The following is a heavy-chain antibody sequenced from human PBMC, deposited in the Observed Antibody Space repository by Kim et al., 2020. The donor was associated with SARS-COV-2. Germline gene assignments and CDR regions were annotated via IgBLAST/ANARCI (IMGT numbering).Heavy chain of an antibody. D-gene: IGHD3-9*01. CDR3: TTVDILTGYPLEY. CDR2: IKSKTDGGTT. V-gene: IGHV3-15*01. Sequence: GGSLRLSCAASGFTFSNAWMSWVRQAPGKGLEWVGRIKSKTDGGTTDYAAPVKGRFTISRDDSKNTLYLQMNSLKTEDTAVYYCTTVDILTGYPLEYWGQGTLVTVSS. J-gene: IGHJ4*02. CDR1: GFTFSNAW.